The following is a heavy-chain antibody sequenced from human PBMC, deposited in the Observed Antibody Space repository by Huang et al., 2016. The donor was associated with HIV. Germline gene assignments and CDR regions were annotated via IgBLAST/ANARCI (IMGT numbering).Heavy chain of an antibody. D-gene: IGHD5-18*01. CDR2: INPSVGST. Sequence: QVQLVQSGAEVKKPGASVKVSCKASGDTFNTYYIQWVRQAPGQGLGWMGVINPSVGSTKYAQKLQGRVTMTRDTSTTTVYMELNSLRSEDTAIYYCARGRMVRDAFHIWGQGTMVTVSS. V-gene: IGHV1-46*02. CDR1: GDTFNTYY. J-gene: IGHJ3*02. CDR3: ARGRMVRDAFHI.